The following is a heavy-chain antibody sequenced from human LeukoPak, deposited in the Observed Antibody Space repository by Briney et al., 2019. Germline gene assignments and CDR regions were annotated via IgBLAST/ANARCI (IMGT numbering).Heavy chain of an antibody. CDR1: GYTFTSYY. CDR2: INPSGGST. CDR3: ARDQEGFDY. Sequence: ASVKVSCKASGYTFTSYYMHWVRQAPGQGLEWMGIINPSGGSTSYAQKFQGRVTVTRDASTSTVHMELSGLRSEDTAVYYCARDQEGFDYWGQGTLVTVSS. J-gene: IGHJ4*02. V-gene: IGHV1-46*01.